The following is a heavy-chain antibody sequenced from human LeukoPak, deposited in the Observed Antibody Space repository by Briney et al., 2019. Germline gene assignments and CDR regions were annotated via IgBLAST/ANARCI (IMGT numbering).Heavy chain of an antibody. CDR2: ISYDGSNK. J-gene: IGHJ5*02. V-gene: IGHV3-30*04. Sequence: GRSLRLSCAASGFTFSSYAMHWVRQAPGKGLEWVAVISYDGSNKYYADSVKGRFTISRDNSKNTLYLQMNSLRAEDTAVYYCARRIAAAGYNWFDPWGQGTLVTVSS. CDR3: ARRIAAAGYNWFDP. D-gene: IGHD6-13*01. CDR1: GFTFSSYA.